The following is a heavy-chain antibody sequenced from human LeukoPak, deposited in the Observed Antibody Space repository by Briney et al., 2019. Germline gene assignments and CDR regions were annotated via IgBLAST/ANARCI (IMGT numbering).Heavy chain of an antibody. J-gene: IGHJ4*02. CDR3: TRVGGSSYVAYYFDY. CDR2: TRSKAYGGTT. Sequence: GGSLRLSCTASGFTLGDYAMSWFRQATGEGLEWVGFTRSKAYGGTTEYAASVKGRFTISRHNTKSIAYPQMNSLKTDDTAVYYCTRVGGSSYVAYYFDYWGQGNLVTVSS. CDR1: GFTLGDYA. V-gene: IGHV3-49*03. D-gene: IGHD2-15*01.